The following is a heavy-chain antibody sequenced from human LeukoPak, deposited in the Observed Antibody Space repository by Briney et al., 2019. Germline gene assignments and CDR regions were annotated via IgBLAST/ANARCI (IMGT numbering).Heavy chain of an antibody. CDR3: ATPAGVVVAADYYFDY. CDR2: ISPAGDYI. V-gene: IGHV3-23*01. CDR1: GFTFSTFA. J-gene: IGHJ4*02. D-gene: IGHD2-15*01. Sequence: GGSLRLSCAASGFTFSTFAMSWVRQAPGKGLEWVSAISPAGDYIYYTESVRGRFTTSRDNSKSTLYLQMNSLRAEDTAVYYCATPAGVVVAADYYFDYWGQGTLVTVSS.